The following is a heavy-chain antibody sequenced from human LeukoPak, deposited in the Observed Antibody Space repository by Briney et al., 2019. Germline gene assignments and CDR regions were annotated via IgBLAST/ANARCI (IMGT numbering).Heavy chain of an antibody. J-gene: IGHJ6*03. CDR1: GFTLSSYG. V-gene: IGHV3-30*02. CDR2: IRYDGSNK. D-gene: IGHD1-1*01. CDR3: AKDGAGTTYLMFYYYYYYMDV. Sequence: PGGSLRLSCAASGFTLSSYGMSWVRQAPGKGLEWVAFIRYDGSNKCYADSVKGRFTISRDNSKNTLYLQMNSLRAEDTAVYYCAKDGAGTTYLMFYYYYYYMDVWGKGTTVTISS.